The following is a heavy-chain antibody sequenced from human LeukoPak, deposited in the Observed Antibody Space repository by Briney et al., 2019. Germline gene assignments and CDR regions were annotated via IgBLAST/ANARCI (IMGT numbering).Heavy chain of an antibody. CDR1: GFTFSSYA. J-gene: IGHJ4*02. D-gene: IGHD6-13*01. CDR3: AKLYSSSWYPLGSFDY. Sequence: GGSLRLSCAASGFTFSSYAMSWVRQAPGKGLEWVSAISGSGGSTYYADSVKGRFTISRDNSKNTLYLQMNSLRAEDTAVYYCAKLYSSSWYPLGSFDYWGQGTLVTVSS. V-gene: IGHV3-23*01. CDR2: ISGSGGST.